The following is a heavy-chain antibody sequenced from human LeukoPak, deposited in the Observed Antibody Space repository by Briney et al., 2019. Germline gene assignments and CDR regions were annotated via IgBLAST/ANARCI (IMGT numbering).Heavy chain of an antibody. CDR1: GYTFTGYY. Sequence: GASVKVSCKASGYTFTGYYIHWVRQAPGQGLEWMGWINPNSGGTNYAQKFQGRVTMTRDTSISTAYMELSRLISDDTAVYYCAREGEVDTMIVGYYFDYWGQGTLVTVSS. CDR2: INPNSGGT. CDR3: AREGEVDTMIVGYYFDY. V-gene: IGHV1-2*02. J-gene: IGHJ4*02. D-gene: IGHD3-22*01.